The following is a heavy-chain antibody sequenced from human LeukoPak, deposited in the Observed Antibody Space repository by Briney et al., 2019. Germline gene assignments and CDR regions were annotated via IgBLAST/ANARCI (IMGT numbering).Heavy chain of an antibody. V-gene: IGHV1-58*02. CDR2: IVVGSGNT. J-gene: IGHJ4*02. CDR1: GFTFTSSA. Sequence: SVKVSCKASGFTFTSSAMQWVRQARGQRLEWIGWIVVGSGNTNYAQKFQERVTITGDMSTSTAYMELSSLRSEDTAVYYCAADPRYYYDSSGQFDYWGQGTLVTVSS. D-gene: IGHD3-22*01. CDR3: AADPRYYYDSSGQFDY.